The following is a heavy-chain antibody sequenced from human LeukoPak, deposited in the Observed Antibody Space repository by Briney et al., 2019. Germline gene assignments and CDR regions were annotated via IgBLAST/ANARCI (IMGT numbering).Heavy chain of an antibody. V-gene: IGHV1-18*01. CDR3: ARDVGGYCSGGSCYPFDY. J-gene: IGHJ4*02. CDR2: ISAYNGNT. CDR1: GYTFTSYG. D-gene: IGHD2-15*01. Sequence: ASVKVSCKASGYTFTSYGISWVRQAPGQGLEWMGWISAYNGNTNYAQKLQGRVTMTTDTSTSTAYMELRSLRSDDTAVYYCARDVGGYCSGGSCYPFDYWGQGTLVTVSS.